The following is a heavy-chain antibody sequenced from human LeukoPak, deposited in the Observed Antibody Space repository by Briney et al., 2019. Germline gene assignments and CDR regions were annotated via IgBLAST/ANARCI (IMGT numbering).Heavy chain of an antibody. CDR3: AKDGNYYDSSGYPDY. CDR2: ISNSGGST. Sequence: GSLRLSCAASAFTFSTYGMIWVRQAPGKGLEWVSAISNSGGSTYYADSVKGRFTISRDNSKNTLYLQMNSLRAEDTAVYYCAKDGNYYDSSGYPDYWGQGTLVTVSS. D-gene: IGHD3-22*01. CDR1: AFTFSTYG. V-gene: IGHV3-23*01. J-gene: IGHJ4*02.